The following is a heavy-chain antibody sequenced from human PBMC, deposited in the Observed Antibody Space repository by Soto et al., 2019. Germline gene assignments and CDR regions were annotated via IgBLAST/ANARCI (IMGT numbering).Heavy chain of an antibody. CDR3: ARDRSADRFVQYIQHYDS. Sequence: GGSLRLSCAASGFIFTSYSMVWVRQAPGKGLEWVSSISSRSDSIYYADSVKGRFTISRDNAQNSLYLQMNSLTSEDTAVYYCARDRSADRFVQYIQHYDSWGQGTPVTVSS. CDR1: GFIFTSYS. CDR2: ISSRSDSI. J-gene: IGHJ4*02. D-gene: IGHD6-19*01. V-gene: IGHV3-21*01.